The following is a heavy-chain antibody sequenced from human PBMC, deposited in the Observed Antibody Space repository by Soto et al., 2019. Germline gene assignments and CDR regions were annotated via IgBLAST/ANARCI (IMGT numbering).Heavy chain of an antibody. CDR3: AYTAVLGTTDFDC. V-gene: IGHV3-72*01. Sequence: EVQLVESGGGLVQPGGSLRLSCAASGFTFSDHCMDWVRQAPGKGLEWVGRTRDKPNGYTTEYAASVKGRFTISRDDSKNSLYLQMISLKTEDTAVYYCAYTAVLGTTDFDCWGQGTLVTVSS. J-gene: IGHJ5*01. CDR1: GFTFSDHC. CDR2: TRDKPNGYTT. D-gene: IGHD6-19*01.